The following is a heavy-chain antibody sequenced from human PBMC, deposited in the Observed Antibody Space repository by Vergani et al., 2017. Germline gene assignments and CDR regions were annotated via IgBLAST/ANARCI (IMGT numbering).Heavy chain of an antibody. CDR3: ASGLDYSNQGAFDI. CDR2: IIPIFGTA. J-gene: IGHJ3*02. D-gene: IGHD4-11*01. Sequence: QVQLVQSGAEVKKLGSSVKVSCKASGGTFSSYAISWVRQAPGQGLEWMGGIIPIFGTANYAQKFQGRVTITADESTSTAYMELSSLRSEDTAVYYCASGLDYSNQGAFDIWGQGTMVTVSS. V-gene: IGHV1-69*01. CDR1: GGTFSSYA.